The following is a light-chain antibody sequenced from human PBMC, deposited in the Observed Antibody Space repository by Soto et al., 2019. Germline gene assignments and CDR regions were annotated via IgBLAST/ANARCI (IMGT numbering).Light chain of an antibody. Sequence: DIQMTQSPSTLSASVGERVTITCRASQSISSWLAWYQQKPGKAPKLLIYDASSLESGVPFRFSGSGSGTDFTLTISSLQPEDVATYYCQKYDNAPLTFGGGTKVDIK. V-gene: IGKV1-5*01. CDR3: QKYDNAPLT. CDR2: DAS. CDR1: QSISSW. J-gene: IGKJ4*01.